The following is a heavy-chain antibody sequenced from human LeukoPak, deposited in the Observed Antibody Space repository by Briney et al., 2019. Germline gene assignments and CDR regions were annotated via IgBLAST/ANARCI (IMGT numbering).Heavy chain of an antibody. CDR3: ARHEGTFLFDY. V-gene: IGHV4-59*08. CDR2: ICYSGST. D-gene: IGHD1-1*01. CDR1: GGSISSYY. Sequence: ASETLSLTCTVSGGSISSYYWSWIRQPPGKGLEWIGYICYSGSTNYNPSLKSRVTISVDTSKNQFSLKLSSVTAADTAVYYCARHEGTFLFDYWGQGTLVTVSS. J-gene: IGHJ4*02.